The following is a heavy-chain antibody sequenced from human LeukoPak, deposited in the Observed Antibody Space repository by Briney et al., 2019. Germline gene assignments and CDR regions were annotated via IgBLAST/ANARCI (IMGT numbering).Heavy chain of an antibody. CDR1: GGSIASYY. CDR2: INYSGTT. CDR3: ARGTMMVGP. Sequence: SETLSLTCTVSGGSIASYYWSWIRQPPGKGLEWIGYINYSGTTNYNPSLKSRVSISVDTSKNQFSLKLSSVTAADTAVYYCARGTMMVGPWGQGTQVTVSS. D-gene: IGHD3-22*01. J-gene: IGHJ5*02. V-gene: IGHV4-59*01.